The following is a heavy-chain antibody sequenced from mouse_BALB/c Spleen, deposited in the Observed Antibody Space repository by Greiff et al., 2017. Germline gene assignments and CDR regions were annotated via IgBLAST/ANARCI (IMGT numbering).Heavy chain of an antibody. CDR2: IYPGDGDT. J-gene: IGHJ2*01. CDR1: GHAFSSYW. Sequence: VKLLESGAELVRPGSSVKISCKASGHAFSSYWMNWVKQRPGQGLEWIGQIYPGDGDTNYNGKFKGKATLTADKSSSTAYMQLSSLTSEDSAVYFCARTDGYLYYFDYWGQGTTLTVSS. V-gene: IGHV1-80*01. D-gene: IGHD2-3*01. CDR3: ARTDGYLYYFDY.